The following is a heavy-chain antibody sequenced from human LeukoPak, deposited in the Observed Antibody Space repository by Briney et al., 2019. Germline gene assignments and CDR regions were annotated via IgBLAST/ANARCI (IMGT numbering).Heavy chain of an antibody. CDR3: ARGCRDVPAAIIYDAFDI. J-gene: IGHJ3*02. Sequence: GASVKVSCKASGGTFSSYAISWVRQAPGQGLEWMGGIIPIFGTANYAQKFQGRVTIITDESTGTAYMELSSLRSEDTAVYYCARGCRDVPAAIIYDAFDIWGQGTMVTVSS. CDR1: GGTFSSYA. V-gene: IGHV1-69*05. CDR2: IIPIFGTA. D-gene: IGHD2-2*01.